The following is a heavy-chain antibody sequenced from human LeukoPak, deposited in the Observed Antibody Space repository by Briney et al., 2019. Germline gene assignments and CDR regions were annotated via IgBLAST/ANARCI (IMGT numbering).Heavy chain of an antibody. CDR2: ISSNGGST. CDR1: GFTFSSYA. CDR3: ARGRSSSGWPYYYYYMDV. D-gene: IGHD6-19*01. V-gene: IGHV3-64*01. Sequence: GGSLRLSCAASGFTFSSYAMHWVRQAPGKGLEYVSAISSNGGSTYYANSVKGRFTISRDNSKNTLYLQMNSLRAEDTAVYYCARGRSSSGWPYYYYYMDVWGKGTTVTISS. J-gene: IGHJ6*03.